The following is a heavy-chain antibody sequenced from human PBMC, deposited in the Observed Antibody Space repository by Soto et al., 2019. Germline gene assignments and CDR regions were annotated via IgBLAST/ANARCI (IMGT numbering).Heavy chain of an antibody. Sequence: SETLSLTCTVSGGSISSYYWSWIRQPPGKGLEWIGYIYYSGSTNYNPSLKSRVTISVGTSKNQFSLKLSSVTAADTAVYYCARVSTVTTFYYYYMDVWGKGTTVTVSS. D-gene: IGHD4-4*01. CDR1: GGSISSYY. CDR2: IYYSGST. CDR3: ARVSTVTTFYYYYMDV. J-gene: IGHJ6*03. V-gene: IGHV4-59*01.